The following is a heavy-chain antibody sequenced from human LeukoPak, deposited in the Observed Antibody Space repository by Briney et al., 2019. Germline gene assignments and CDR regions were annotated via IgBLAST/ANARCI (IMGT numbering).Heavy chain of an antibody. CDR1: GGSIGNFY. Sequence: SETLSLTCTVSGGSIGNFYWNWTRQSPGKGLEWIGYIYYSGTTNYNPSLKSRVTISLGMSSNQFSLRLDSVTAADTAVYCCARAASLDYWGQGILVTVSS. D-gene: IGHD2-2*01. CDR2: IYYSGTT. J-gene: IGHJ4*02. CDR3: ARAASLDY. V-gene: IGHV4-59*01.